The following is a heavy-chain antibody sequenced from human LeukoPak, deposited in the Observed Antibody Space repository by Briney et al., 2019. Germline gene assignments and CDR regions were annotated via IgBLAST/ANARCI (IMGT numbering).Heavy chain of an antibody. D-gene: IGHD1-26*01. CDR1: GGSITSYY. J-gene: IGHJ4*02. CDR2: IYYSGST. CDR3: ARGFSIVGAPWAFDY. V-gene: IGHV4-59*01. Sequence: SETLSLTCTVSGGSITSYYPSCIRQPPRKGLERIWYIYYSGSTNHNPSLKRRVSISLDTSNKQFSLKLSSVTPAATAVYSCARGFSIVGAPWAFDYWGQGTLVTVSS.